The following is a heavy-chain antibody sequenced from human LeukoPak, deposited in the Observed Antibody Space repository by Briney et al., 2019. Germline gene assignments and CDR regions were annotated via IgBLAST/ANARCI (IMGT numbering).Heavy chain of an antibody. J-gene: IGHJ6*02. V-gene: IGHV3-21*01. CDR1: GXTFSSYS. Sequence: PGGSLRLSCAASGXTFSSYSMNWVRQAPGKGLEWVSSISSSSSYIYYADSVKGRFTISRDNAKNSLYLQMNSLRAEDTAVYYCARDQGSGNSSSWYVYYYYYGMDVWGQGTTVTVSS. D-gene: IGHD6-13*01. CDR3: ARDQGSGNSSSWYVYYYYYGMDV. CDR2: ISSSSSYI.